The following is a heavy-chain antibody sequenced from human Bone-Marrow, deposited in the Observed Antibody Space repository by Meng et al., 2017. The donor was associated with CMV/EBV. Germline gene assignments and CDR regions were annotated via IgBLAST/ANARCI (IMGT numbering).Heavy chain of an antibody. CDR3: ARGEMDIVVVPAAIWFDP. CDR2: IIPIFGTA. V-gene: IGHV1-69*05. Sequence: SVKVSCKASGYTFTGYYMHWVRQAPGQGLEWMGGIIPIFGTANYAQKFQGRVTITTDESTSTAYMELSSLRSEDTAVYYCARGEMDIVVVPAAIWFDPWGQGTLVTGSS. CDR1: GYTFTGYY. J-gene: IGHJ5*02. D-gene: IGHD2-2*03.